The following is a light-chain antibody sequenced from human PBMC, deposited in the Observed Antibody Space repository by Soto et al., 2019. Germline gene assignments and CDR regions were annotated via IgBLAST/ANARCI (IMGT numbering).Light chain of an antibody. Sequence: DIQLTQSPSLLSASVGDRVTITCRASQGISTYLAWYQQTSGKAPKLLISAASTLQRGVPSRFSGSGSGTQFTLTISSLQPEDFATYYCQQLNAYPLTFGGATRVEIK. CDR3: QQLNAYPLT. CDR2: AAS. CDR1: QGISTY. V-gene: IGKV1-9*01. J-gene: IGKJ4*01.